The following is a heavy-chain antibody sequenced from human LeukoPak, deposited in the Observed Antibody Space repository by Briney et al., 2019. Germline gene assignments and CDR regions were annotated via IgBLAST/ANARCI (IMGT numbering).Heavy chain of an antibody. D-gene: IGHD2-21*02. CDR2: ISGSGGST. CDR1: GFTFSSYA. Sequence: GGSLRLSCAASGFTFSSYAMSWVRQAPGKGLEWVSAISGSGGSTYYADSVKGRFTISRDNSKNTLSLQMKRLRAEDTAVYYCAKDLAAGIVVVTAGFDYWGQGTLVTVSS. J-gene: IGHJ4*02. V-gene: IGHV3-23*01. CDR3: AKDLAAGIVVVTAGFDY.